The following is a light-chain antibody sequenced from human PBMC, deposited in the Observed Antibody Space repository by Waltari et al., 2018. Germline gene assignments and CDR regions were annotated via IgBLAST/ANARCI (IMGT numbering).Light chain of an antibody. J-gene: IGKJ3*01. CDR1: QRVSSY. Sequence: IVLTQSPATLSLSPGERATLPCRASQRVSSYLAWYQQKPGQAPRLLIYDASNRATGIPARFSGSGSGTDFTLTISSLEPEDFAVYYCQQRSNWPPFTFGPGTKVDIK. CDR3: QQRSNWPPFT. V-gene: IGKV3-11*01. CDR2: DAS.